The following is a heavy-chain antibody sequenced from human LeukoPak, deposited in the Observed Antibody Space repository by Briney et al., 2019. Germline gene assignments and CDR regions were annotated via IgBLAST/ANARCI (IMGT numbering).Heavy chain of an antibody. CDR2: ISSSGYTI. V-gene: IGHV3-48*02. D-gene: IGHD4-23*01. J-gene: IGHJ4*02. CDR3: ARDPGGNAGY. CDR1: GLXFSSYI. Sequence: GGALRLFCSAFGLXFSSYISNWVRQAPGKGLEGISYISSSGYTIYYADSVKGRFTISRDNAKNSLYLQMYSLRDEDTAVYYCARDPGGNAGYWGQGTLATVSS.